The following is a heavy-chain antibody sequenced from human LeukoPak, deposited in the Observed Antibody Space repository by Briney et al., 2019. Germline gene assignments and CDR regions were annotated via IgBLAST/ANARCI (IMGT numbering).Heavy chain of an antibody. J-gene: IGHJ4*02. Sequence: SETLSLTCTVSGGSISSYYWSWIRQPPGKGLEWIGYIYYSGSTNYNPSLKSRVTISVDTSKNQFSLKLSSVTAADTAVYYCARTPGLRFLEWSIYYFDCWGQGTLVTVSS. CDR3: ARTPGLRFLEWSIYYFDC. CDR1: GGSISSYY. V-gene: IGHV4-59*08. CDR2: IYYSGST. D-gene: IGHD3-3*01.